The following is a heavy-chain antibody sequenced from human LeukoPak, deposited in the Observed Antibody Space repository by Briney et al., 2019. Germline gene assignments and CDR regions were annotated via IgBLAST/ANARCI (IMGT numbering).Heavy chain of an antibody. V-gene: IGHV4-4*07. J-gene: IGHJ3*02. Sequence: PSETLSLTCTVSGGSISSYYWSWIRQPAGKGLEWIGRIYTSGSTNYNPSLKSRVTISVDTSKNQFSLKLSSVTAADTAVYYCAREEYYYDSSGYQDAFDIWGQGTMVTVSS. D-gene: IGHD3-22*01. CDR1: GGSISSYY. CDR3: AREEYYYDSSGYQDAFDI. CDR2: IYTSGST.